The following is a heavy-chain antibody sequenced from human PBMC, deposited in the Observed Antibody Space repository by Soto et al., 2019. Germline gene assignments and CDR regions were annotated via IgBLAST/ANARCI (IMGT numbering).Heavy chain of an antibody. V-gene: IGHV4-38-2*02. D-gene: IGHD3-22*01. CDR3: ARDAYYYDSSGYYYTIDY. Sequence: PSETLSLTCAVSGYSISSGYYWGWIRQPPGKGLEWIGSIYHSGSTYYNPSLKSRVTISVDTSKNQFSLKLSSVTAADTAVYYCARDAYYYDSSGYYYTIDYWGQGTLVTVSS. CDR2: IYHSGST. J-gene: IGHJ4*02. CDR1: GYSISSGYY.